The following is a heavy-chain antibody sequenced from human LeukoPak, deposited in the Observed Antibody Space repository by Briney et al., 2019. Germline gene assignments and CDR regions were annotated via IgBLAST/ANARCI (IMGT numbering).Heavy chain of an antibody. CDR2: ISAYNGNT. V-gene: IGHV1-18*01. CDR3: ARGVEMATILDY. Sequence: ASVKVSCKASGYTFTSYGISWVRQAPGQGLEWMGWISAYNGNTNYAQKLQGRVTMTTDTSTSTAYMELSSLRSEDTAVYYCARGVEMATILDYWGQGTLVTVSS. J-gene: IGHJ4*02. D-gene: IGHD5-24*01. CDR1: GYTFTSYG.